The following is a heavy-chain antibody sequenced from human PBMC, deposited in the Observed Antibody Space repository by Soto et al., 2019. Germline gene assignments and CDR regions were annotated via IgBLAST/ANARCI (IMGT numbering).Heavy chain of an antibody. CDR1: GGSILSYY. CDR3: ARAGTVTTGDAFDL. J-gene: IGHJ3*01. D-gene: IGHD4-17*01. CDR2: IYYSGST. V-gene: IGHV4-59*01. Sequence: ETLSLTCTSSGGSILSYYWGWIRQPPGKGLEGIGYIYYSGSTNYNPSLKSRVTISVDTSKNKFSLKLSSVTAADTAVYYCARAGTVTTGDAFDLWGQGTMVTVSS.